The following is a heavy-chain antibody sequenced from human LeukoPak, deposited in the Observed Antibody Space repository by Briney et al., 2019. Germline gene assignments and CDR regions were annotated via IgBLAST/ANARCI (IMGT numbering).Heavy chain of an antibody. Sequence: ASVKVSCKASGGTFISYAISWVRQAPGPGLEWMGGIIPIFGTANYAQKFQGRVTITADESTSTAYMELSSLRSEDTAVYYCARDIDFYGGNYFDYWGQGTLVTVFS. CDR2: IIPIFGTA. D-gene: IGHD4-23*01. V-gene: IGHV1-69*01. CDR3: ARDIDFYGGNYFDY. CDR1: GGTFISYA. J-gene: IGHJ4*02.